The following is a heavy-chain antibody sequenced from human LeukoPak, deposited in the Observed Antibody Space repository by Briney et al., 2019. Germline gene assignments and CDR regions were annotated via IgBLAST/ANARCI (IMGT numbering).Heavy chain of an antibody. CDR2: ISSSGGST. Sequence: PGGSLRLSCAASGFTFSNYAMSWVRQAPGKGLEWVSSISSSGGSTYYADSVKGRFTISRDNSKKTMYVQMNSLRAEDTAVYYCAKRDQYSYEDYWGQGTLVTVSS. D-gene: IGHD5-18*01. J-gene: IGHJ4*02. V-gene: IGHV3-23*01. CDR3: AKRDQYSYEDY. CDR1: GFTFSNYA.